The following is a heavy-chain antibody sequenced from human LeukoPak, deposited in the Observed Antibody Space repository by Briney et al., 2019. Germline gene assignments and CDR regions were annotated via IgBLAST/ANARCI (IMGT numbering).Heavy chain of an antibody. CDR2: INPSGGST. CDR3: ARDPSLTPRGLYHYFDY. D-gene: IGHD4-23*01. CDR1: GYTFTSYY. J-gene: IGHJ4*02. V-gene: IGHV1-46*01. Sequence: GASVKVSCKASGYTFTSYYMHWVRQAPGQGLEWMGIINPSGGSTSYAQKFQGRVTMTRDTSTSTVYMELSSLRSEDTAVYYCARDPSLTPRGLYHYFDYWGQGTLVTVSS.